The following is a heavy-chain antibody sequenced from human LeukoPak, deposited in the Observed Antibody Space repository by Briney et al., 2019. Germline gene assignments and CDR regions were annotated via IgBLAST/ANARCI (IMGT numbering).Heavy chain of an antibody. D-gene: IGHD5-12*01. CDR3: ACWGDSGYDSTAPYYYMDV. CDR2: INPNSGGT. CDR1: GYTFTGYY. Sequence: GASVKVSCKASGYTFTGYYMHWVRQAPGQGLEWMGWINPNSGGTNYAQKFQGRVTMTRDTSISTAYMELSRLRSDDTAVYYCACWGDSGYDSTAPYYYMDVWGKGTTVTVSS. V-gene: IGHV1-2*02. J-gene: IGHJ6*03.